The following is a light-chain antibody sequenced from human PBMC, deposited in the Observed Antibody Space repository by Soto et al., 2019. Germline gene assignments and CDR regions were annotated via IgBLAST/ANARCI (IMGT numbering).Light chain of an antibody. V-gene: IGLV2-8*01. CDR2: EVS. J-gene: IGLJ2*01. CDR3: RSYAGSNNVV. CDR1: SSDVGGYNY. Sequence: QSALTQPPSASGSPGQSVTISCTGTSSDVGGYNYVSWYQQHPGKAPKLMIYEVSKRPSGVPDRFSGSKSGNTASLTASGVQAEDEADYYCRSYAGSNNVVFGGGTQLTVL.